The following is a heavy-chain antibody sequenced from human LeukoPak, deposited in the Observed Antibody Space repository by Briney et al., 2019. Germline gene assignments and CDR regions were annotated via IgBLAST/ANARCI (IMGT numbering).Heavy chain of an antibody. V-gene: IGHV3-15*01. CDR2: IKSKTDGGTT. D-gene: IGHD3-10*01. J-gene: IGHJ4*02. CDR1: GLTFSNAW. Sequence: GGSLRLSCAPSGLTFSNAWASWVRQARGEGLEWVGRIKSKTDGGTTDYTAPAKGRFTISRDDSKNTLYLQMNSLKTEDTAVYYCTTSIEFYFDYWGQGTLVTVSS. CDR3: TTSIEFYFDY.